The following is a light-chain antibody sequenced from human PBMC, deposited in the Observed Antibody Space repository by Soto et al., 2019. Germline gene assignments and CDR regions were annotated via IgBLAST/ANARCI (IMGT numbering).Light chain of an antibody. Sequence: SVLAQPPPVSGAPGQRVTISCTGGSSNIGAGYDVHWYQQLPGTAPKLLIYGNSNRPSGVPDRFSGSKSGTSASLAITGLQAEDEADYYCQSYDSSLSAYYVFGTGTKVTVL. CDR3: QSYDSSLSAYYV. CDR2: GNS. V-gene: IGLV1-40*01. J-gene: IGLJ1*01. CDR1: SSNIGAGYD.